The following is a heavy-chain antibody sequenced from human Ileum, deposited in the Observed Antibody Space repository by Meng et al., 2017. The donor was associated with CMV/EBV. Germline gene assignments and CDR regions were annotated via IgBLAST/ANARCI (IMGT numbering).Heavy chain of an antibody. V-gene: IGHV3-7*01. CDR2: IRQDGGEI. D-gene: IGHD3-3*01. J-gene: IGHJ6*02. CDR1: GFTFSSYW. CDR3: ARERDDSWSGSWMDV. Sequence: GESLKISCAASGFTFSSYWMSWVRQAPGKGLEWVANIRQDGGEIFYVDSVKGRFTVSRDNADNSLYLQMNSLRAEDTAVYYCARERDDSWSGSWMDVWGQGTTVTVSS.